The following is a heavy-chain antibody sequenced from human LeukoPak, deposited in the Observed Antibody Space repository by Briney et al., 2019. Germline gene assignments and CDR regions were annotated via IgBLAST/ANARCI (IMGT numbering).Heavy chain of an antibody. D-gene: IGHD2-2*01. CDR1: GFTFSTYS. V-gene: IGHV3-21*01. J-gene: IGHJ4*02. Sequence: KSGGSLRLSCAASGFTFSTYSMNWVRQAPGKGLEWVSSISSSSTYIYYADSVKGRFTISRDNAKNSLFLQMNSLRAEDTAVFYCARADQGPLDYWGQGTLVTVSS. CDR3: ARADQGPLDY. CDR2: ISSSSTYI.